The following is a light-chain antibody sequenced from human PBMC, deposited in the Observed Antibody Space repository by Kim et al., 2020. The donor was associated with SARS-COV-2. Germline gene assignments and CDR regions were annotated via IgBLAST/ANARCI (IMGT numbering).Light chain of an antibody. J-gene: IGKJ1*01. CDR3: HKYNSAPRT. CDR2: SAS. V-gene: IGKV1-27*01. Sequence: ASVGDTVTINCRASQAINNYLAWYQQKPGKVPKLLIYSASALQSGVPSRFSGRGSETDFTLTISNLQPEDVATYYCHKYNSAPRTFGQGTKVDIK. CDR1: QAINNY.